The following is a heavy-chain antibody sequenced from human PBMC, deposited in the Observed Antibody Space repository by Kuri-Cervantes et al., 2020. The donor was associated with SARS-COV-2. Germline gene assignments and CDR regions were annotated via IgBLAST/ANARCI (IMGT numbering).Heavy chain of an antibody. CDR1: GGSISSYY. D-gene: IGHD3-3*01. J-gene: IGHJ4*02. CDR2: IYYSGST. Sequence: SETLSLTCTVSGGSISSYYWSWIRQPPGKGLEWIGYIYYSGSTNYNPSLKSRVTISVDTSKNQFSLKLSSVTAADTAVYYCVRGPAHDFWSGYRFDYWGQGTLVTVSS. CDR3: VRGPAHDFWSGYRFDY. V-gene: IGHV4-59*01.